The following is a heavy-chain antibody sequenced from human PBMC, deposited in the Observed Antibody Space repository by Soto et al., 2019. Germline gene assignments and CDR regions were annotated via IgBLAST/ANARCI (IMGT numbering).Heavy chain of an antibody. D-gene: IGHD3-10*01. CDR2: ISDDGSKE. Sequence: HPGGSLRLSCAASGFTFSSFGMHWVRQAPGKGLEWVALISDDGSKEYYTDSVKGRFTISRDNSKNTVYLQMNSLRSEDTAVYHCAKLSWGSGLFYDYWGQGTPVTVSS. J-gene: IGHJ4*02. CDR3: AKLSWGSGLFYDY. V-gene: IGHV3-30*18. CDR1: GFTFSSFG.